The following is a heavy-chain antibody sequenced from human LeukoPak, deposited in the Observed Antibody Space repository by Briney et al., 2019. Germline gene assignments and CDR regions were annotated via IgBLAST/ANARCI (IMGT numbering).Heavy chain of an antibody. CDR1: GYSISSGYY. CDR3: AREEERWNALGTQPHYFDY. D-gene: IGHD1-1*01. V-gene: IGHV4-38-2*02. Sequence: SETLSLTCTVSGYSISSGYYWGWIRQPPGKGLEWIGSIYHSGSTYYNPSLKSRVTISVDTSKNQFSLKLSSVTAADTAVYYCAREEERWNALGTQPHYFDYWGQGTLVTVSS. J-gene: IGHJ4*02. CDR2: IYHSGST.